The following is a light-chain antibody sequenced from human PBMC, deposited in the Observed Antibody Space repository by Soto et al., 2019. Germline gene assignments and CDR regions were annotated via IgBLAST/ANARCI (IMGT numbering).Light chain of an antibody. CDR3: DVRNGSLSSVV. V-gene: IGLV1-47*01. J-gene: IGLJ3*02. Sequence: QSVLTQPPSASGSPGPTVTISSSGSSSHIGSNYVCWYQHLHGTAPKLLIYGNNQRPSGVADRFSGSRSGTSASRAISGLRPEDEAEYYCDVRNGSLSSVVFGGGTKLTVL. CDR2: GNN. CDR1: SSHIGSNY.